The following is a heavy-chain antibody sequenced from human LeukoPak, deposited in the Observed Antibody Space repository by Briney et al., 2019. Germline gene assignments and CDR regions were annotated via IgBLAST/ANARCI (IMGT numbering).Heavy chain of an antibody. D-gene: IGHD4-17*01. CDR3: ASETTVTSLGY. CDR1: GLTESSNY. Sequence: GGSLRLSCAASGLTESSNYMSWVRQAPGKGLEWVSVIYSGGSTYYADSVKGRFTISRDNSKNTLYLQMNSLRAEDTAVYYCASETTVTSLGYWGQGTLVTVSS. V-gene: IGHV3-66*02. CDR2: IYSGGST. J-gene: IGHJ4*02.